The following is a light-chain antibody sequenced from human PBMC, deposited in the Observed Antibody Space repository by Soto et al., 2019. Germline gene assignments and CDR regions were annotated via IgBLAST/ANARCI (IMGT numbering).Light chain of an antibody. J-gene: IGKJ4*01. CDR1: QSISTY. V-gene: IGKV1-39*01. CDR2: TAS. Sequence: DIQMTQSPASLSASVGDRVTITCRASQSISTYLSWYQQKSGKAPNLLIYTASSLQSGVPSRFSGSGSVTEFTLTINSLQPEDFAIYYCEQRYSTPQVTFGGGTKVEIK. CDR3: EQRYSTPQVT.